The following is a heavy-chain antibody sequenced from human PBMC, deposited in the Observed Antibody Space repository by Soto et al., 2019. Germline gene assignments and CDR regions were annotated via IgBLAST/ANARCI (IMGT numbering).Heavy chain of an antibody. CDR3: ASGITIPDYYYGMDV. J-gene: IGHJ6*02. D-gene: IGHD3-3*01. CDR2: IDPSDSYT. Sequence: PGESLKISCKGSGYSFTSYWISWVRQMPGKGLEWMGRIDPSDSYTNYSPSFQGHVTISADKSISTAYLQWSSLKASDTAMYYCASGITIPDYYYGMDVWGQGTTLTVSS. CDR1: GYSFTSYW. V-gene: IGHV5-10-1*01.